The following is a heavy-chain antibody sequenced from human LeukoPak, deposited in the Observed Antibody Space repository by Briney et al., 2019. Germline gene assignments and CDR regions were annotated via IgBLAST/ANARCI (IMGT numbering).Heavy chain of an antibody. D-gene: IGHD2-15*01. J-gene: IGHJ4*02. CDR2: NSAYNGNT. CDR1: GYTFTSYG. V-gene: IGHV1-18*01. Sequence: ASVKVSCKASGYTFTSYGISWVRQAPGQGLEWMGWNSAYNGNTNYAQKLQGRVTMTTDTSTSTAYMELRSLRSDDTAVYYCARSGGYCSGGSCYSEYYFDYWGQGTLVTVSS. CDR3: ARSGGYCSGGSCYSEYYFDY.